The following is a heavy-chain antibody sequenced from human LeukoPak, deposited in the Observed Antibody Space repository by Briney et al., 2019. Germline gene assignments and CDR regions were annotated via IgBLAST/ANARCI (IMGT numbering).Heavy chain of an antibody. CDR2: ISSSGSTI. D-gene: IGHD7-27*01. CDR1: GFTFSDYY. J-gene: IGHJ4*02. Sequence: GGSLRLPCAASGFTFSDYYMSWIRQAPGKGLEWVSYISSSGSTIYYADSVKGRFTISRDNAKNSLYLQMNSLRAEDTAVYYCARDRDWGSVNNFDYWGQGTLVTVSS. V-gene: IGHV3-11*01. CDR3: ARDRDWGSVNNFDY.